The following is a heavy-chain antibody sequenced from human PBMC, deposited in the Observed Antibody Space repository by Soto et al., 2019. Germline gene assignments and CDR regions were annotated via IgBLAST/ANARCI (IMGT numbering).Heavy chain of an antibody. CDR2: INAGNGNT. CDR3: ARVHCSGGSCYSGFDY. D-gene: IGHD2-15*01. V-gene: IGHV1-3*01. J-gene: IGHJ4*02. Sequence: GDSVQVSCKASGYTFTSYAMHWVRQAPGQRLEWMGWINAGNGNTKYSQKFQGRVTITRDTSASTAYMELSSLRSEDTAVYYCARVHCSGGSCYSGFDYWGQGTLVTV. CDR1: GYTFTSYA.